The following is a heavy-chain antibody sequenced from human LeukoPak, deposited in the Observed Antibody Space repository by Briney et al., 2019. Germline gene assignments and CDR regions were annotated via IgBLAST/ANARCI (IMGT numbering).Heavy chain of an antibody. J-gene: IGHJ1*01. CDR2: IRYDGSYK. Sequence: GGSLRLSCAASGFTFSSYGMNWVRQAPGKGLELVAFIRYDGSYKYYADSVKGRFTISRDNSKNTLYLQMNSLRAEDTAVYYLAKDLRRFDILTGATWGWGQGTLVTASS. CDR1: GFTFSSYG. CDR3: AKDLRRFDILTGATWG. D-gene: IGHD3-9*01. V-gene: IGHV3-30*02.